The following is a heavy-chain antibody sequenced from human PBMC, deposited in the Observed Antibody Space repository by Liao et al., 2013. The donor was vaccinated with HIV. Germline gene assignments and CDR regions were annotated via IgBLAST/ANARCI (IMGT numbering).Heavy chain of an antibody. V-gene: IGHV4-4*07. CDR2: MSKSGGS. D-gene: IGHD6-13*01. J-gene: IGHJ4*02. CDR1: GGSISSYY. CDR3: ARDSGAAAGLFES. Sequence: QVQLQESGPGLVKPSETLSLTCTVSGGSISSYYWNWIRQPAGKGLEWIGRMSKSGGSNYSPSLKSRVTMSLDASKNQFSLNLNSVTAADTAVYYCARDSGAAAGLFESWGQGTLVTVSS.